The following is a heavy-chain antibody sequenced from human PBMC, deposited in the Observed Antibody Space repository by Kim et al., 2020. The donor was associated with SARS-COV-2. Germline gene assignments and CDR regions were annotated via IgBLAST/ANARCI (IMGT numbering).Heavy chain of an antibody. CDR2: LNSDGSST. CDR1: GFTFSSYW. J-gene: IGHJ6*03. V-gene: IGHV3-74*01. CDR3: ATLMDV. Sequence: GGSLRLSCAASGFTFSSYWMHWVRQAPGKGLVWVSRLNSDGSSTSYAASVKGRFTISRDNAKNTLYLQMNSLRAEDTAVYYCATLMDVWGKGTTVTVSS.